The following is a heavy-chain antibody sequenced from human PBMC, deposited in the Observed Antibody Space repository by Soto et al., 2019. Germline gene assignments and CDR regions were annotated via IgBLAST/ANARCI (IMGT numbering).Heavy chain of an antibody. V-gene: IGHV1-58*01. CDR2: IVVGSGNT. J-gene: IGHJ3*02. Sequence: SVKVSCKASGFPFTSSAVEWVRQARGQRLGWIGWIVVGSGNTNYAQKFQERVTMTSDMSTSTAYMHLSSLRSEDRPVYYCAAGEPSTVITSGAFDIWVQGTMVTVSS. CDR3: AAGEPSTVITSGAFDI. CDR1: GFPFTSSA. D-gene: IGHD4-17*01.